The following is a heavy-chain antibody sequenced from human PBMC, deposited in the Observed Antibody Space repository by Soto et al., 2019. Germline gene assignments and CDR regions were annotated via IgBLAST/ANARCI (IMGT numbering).Heavy chain of an antibody. D-gene: IGHD3-10*01. J-gene: IGHJ3*02. V-gene: IGHV3-30*18. CDR3: AKDLGDYYGSGSIINDAFDI. CDR1: GFTFSSYG. CDR2: ISYDGSNK. Sequence: QVQLVESGGGVVQPGRSLRLSCAASGFTFSSYGMHWVRQAPGKGLEWVVVISYDGSNKYYADSVKGRFTISRDNSKNTLYLQMNSLRAEDTAVYYCAKDLGDYYGSGSIINDAFDIWGQGTMVTVSS.